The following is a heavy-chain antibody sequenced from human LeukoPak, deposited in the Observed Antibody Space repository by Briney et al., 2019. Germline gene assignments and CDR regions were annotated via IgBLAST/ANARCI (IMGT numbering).Heavy chain of an antibody. CDR2: IYYSGNT. J-gene: IGHJ4*02. CDR1: GGSISSGDYY. V-gene: IGHV4-61*08. Sequence: SQTLSLTCTVSGGSISSGDYYWSWIRQSPGKGLEWIGYIYYSGNTNYSPSLKSRVTMSVDTSKNQFSLKLSSVTAADTAVYYCARGHYYDSSGHSTTPLDYWGQGTLVTVSS. CDR3: ARGHYYDSSGHSTTPLDY. D-gene: IGHD3-22*01.